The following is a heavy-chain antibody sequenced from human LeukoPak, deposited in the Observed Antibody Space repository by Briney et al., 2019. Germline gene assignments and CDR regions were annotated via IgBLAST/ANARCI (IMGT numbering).Heavy chain of an antibody. Sequence: SEALSLTCTVSVDSISGYYWGWIRQPPGKGLEWIGNIYYSGSTYYNPSLRSRVTISVDTSKNQFSLKLNSVTAADTAVYYCARQGGSYYTPFDSWGQGTLVTVSS. CDR2: IYYSGST. J-gene: IGHJ4*02. CDR3: ARQGGSYYTPFDS. CDR1: VDSISGYY. D-gene: IGHD1-26*01. V-gene: IGHV4-39*01.